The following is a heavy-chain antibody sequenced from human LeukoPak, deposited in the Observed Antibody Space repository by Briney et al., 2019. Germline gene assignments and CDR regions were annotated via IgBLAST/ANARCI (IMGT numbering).Heavy chain of an antibody. CDR3: ARQNIAAAGPYAFDI. J-gene: IGHJ3*02. D-gene: IGHD6-13*01. Sequence: SETLSLTCTVSGGSISSYYWSWIRQPPGKGLEWIGYIYYSGSTNYNPSLKSRVTISVDTSKNQFSLKLSSVTAADTAVYYCARQNIAAAGPYAFDIWGQGTMVTVS. CDR2: IYYSGST. CDR1: GGSISSYY. V-gene: IGHV4-59*01.